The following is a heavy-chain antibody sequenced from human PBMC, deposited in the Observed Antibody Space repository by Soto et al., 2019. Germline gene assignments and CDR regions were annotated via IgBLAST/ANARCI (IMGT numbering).Heavy chain of an antibody. CDR3: ARGGCSGGSCYSPLDV. CDR2: IYSGGST. D-gene: IGHD2-15*01. Sequence: EVQLVESGGGLVQPGGSLRLSCAASGFTVSSNYMSWVRQAPGKGLEWVSVIYSGGSTYYADSVKGRFTISRHNSKNKLYLQMNSLRAEDTAVYYCARGGCSGGSCYSPLDVWGQGTTVTVSS. V-gene: IGHV3-53*04. CDR1: GFTVSSNY. J-gene: IGHJ6*02.